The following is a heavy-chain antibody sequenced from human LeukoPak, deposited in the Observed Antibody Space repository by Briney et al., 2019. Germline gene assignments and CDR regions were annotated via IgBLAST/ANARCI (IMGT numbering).Heavy chain of an antibody. D-gene: IGHD3-22*01. CDR1: GFTFTRYV. V-gene: IGHV3-23*01. Sequence: GGSLRLSCVASGFTFTRYVMSWVRQAPGKGLKWVSSVSESGSNKYYADSVKGRFSISRDNSKNMLYLQMGSLRAEDTATYYCANRHDSSGYFFNYWGQGTLVTVSS. J-gene: IGHJ4*02. CDR3: ANRHDSSGYFFNY. CDR2: VSESGSNK.